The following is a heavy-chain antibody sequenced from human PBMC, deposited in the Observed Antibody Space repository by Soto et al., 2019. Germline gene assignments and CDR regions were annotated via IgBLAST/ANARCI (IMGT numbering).Heavy chain of an antibody. V-gene: IGHV4-4*02. CDR1: NGSISSSNW. CDR2: IYHTGST. J-gene: IGHJ4*02. CDR3: ARAVAGLDFDY. Sequence: HVQLQESGPGLVKPSGTLSLTCAVFNGSISSSNWWNWVRQPPGMELEWIGEIYHTGSTNYNPSLKSRVTISVDKSKNQFSLRLNSVTAADTAVYYCARAVAGLDFDYWGQGTLVTVSS. D-gene: IGHD6-19*01.